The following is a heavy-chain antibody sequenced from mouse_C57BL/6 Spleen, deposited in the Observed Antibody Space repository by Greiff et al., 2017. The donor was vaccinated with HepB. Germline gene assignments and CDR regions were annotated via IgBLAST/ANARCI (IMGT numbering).Heavy chain of an antibody. CDR3: ARRDYYGSSSLFDY. J-gene: IGHJ2*01. CDR1: GFTFSDYG. D-gene: IGHD1-1*01. Sequence: EVHLVESGGGLVKPGGSLKLSCAASGFTFSDYGMHWVRQAPEKGLEWVAYISSGSSTIYYADTVKGRFTISRDNAKNTLFLQMTSLRSEDTAMYYCARRDYYGSSSLFDYWGQGTTLTVSS. V-gene: IGHV5-17*01. CDR2: ISSGSSTI.